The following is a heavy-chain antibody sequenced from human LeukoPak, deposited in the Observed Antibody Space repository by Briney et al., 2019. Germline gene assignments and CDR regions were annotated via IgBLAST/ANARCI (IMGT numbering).Heavy chain of an antibody. J-gene: IGHJ2*01. Sequence: GGSLRLSCAASGFTFSSYSMNWVRLAPGKGLEWVSYISSSSSTIYYADSVKGRFTISRDNAKNSLYLQMNNLRVEDTAVYYCARTDGNYWYFDLWGRGTLVTVSS. CDR1: GFTFSSYS. D-gene: IGHD4-17*01. V-gene: IGHV3-48*04. CDR2: ISSSSSTI. CDR3: ARTDGNYWYFDL.